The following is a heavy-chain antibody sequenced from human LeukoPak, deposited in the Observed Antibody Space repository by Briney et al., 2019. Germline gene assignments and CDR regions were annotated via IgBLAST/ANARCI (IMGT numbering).Heavy chain of an antibody. CDR2: INPSRDST. Sequence: GPSVNVSCKSSGYTFTSYYIHWVRHAPGQGLEWMGMINPSRDSTSYAQKFQGGLTMNRDTSTRTVYMALSSLRSEDTAVYYCTRGVQLERRYYNWFDPWGQGTLVTVSS. CDR1: GYTFTSYY. D-gene: IGHD1-1*01. CDR3: TRGVQLERRYYNWFDP. V-gene: IGHV1-46*01. J-gene: IGHJ5*02.